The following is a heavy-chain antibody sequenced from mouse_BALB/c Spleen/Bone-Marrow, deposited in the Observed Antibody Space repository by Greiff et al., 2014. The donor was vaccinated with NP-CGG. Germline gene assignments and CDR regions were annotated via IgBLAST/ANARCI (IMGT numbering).Heavy chain of an antibody. CDR2: INPYNGDT. CDR1: GYSFTGYF. CDR3: GGQDGYYGGFAY. Sequence: EVNLVESGPELVKPGASVKISCKASGYSFTGYFMNWVKQSHGKSLEWIGRINPYNGDTFYNQKFKGKATLTVDKSSSTAHMELLSLTSEDSAVYYCGGQDGYYGGFAYWGQGTLVTVSA. D-gene: IGHD2-3*01. V-gene: IGHV1-37*01. J-gene: IGHJ3*01.